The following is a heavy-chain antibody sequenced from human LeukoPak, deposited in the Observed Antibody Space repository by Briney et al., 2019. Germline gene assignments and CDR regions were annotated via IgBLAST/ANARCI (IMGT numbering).Heavy chain of an antibody. J-gene: IGHJ4*02. CDR1: GFTFSNYA. CDR3: AKGLKGCSGSSCYYFFDF. Sequence: LPGGSLRLSCAASGFTFSNYAMNWVRQAPGKELEWVSSITGSGGDAYYADSVKGRFTISRDNSKNTLDLQMNSLRAEDTAVYYCAKGLKGCSGSSCYYFFDFWGQGALITVSS. V-gene: IGHV3-23*01. D-gene: IGHD2-15*01. CDR2: ITGSGGDA.